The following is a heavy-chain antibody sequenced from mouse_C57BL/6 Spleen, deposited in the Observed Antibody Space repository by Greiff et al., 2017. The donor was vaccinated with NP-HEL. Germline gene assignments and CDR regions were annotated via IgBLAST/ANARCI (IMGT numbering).Heavy chain of an antibody. J-gene: IGHJ2*01. D-gene: IGHD2-1*01. Sequence: QVQLQQPGAELVKPGASVKMSCKASGYTFTSYWITWVKQRPGQGLEWIGDIYPGSGSTNYNEKFKSKATLTVDTSSSTAYRQLSSLTSEDSGVYYCARRYGNWDYWGQGTTLTVSS. CDR2: IYPGSGST. CDR1: GYTFTSYW. V-gene: IGHV1-55*01. CDR3: ARRYGNWDY.